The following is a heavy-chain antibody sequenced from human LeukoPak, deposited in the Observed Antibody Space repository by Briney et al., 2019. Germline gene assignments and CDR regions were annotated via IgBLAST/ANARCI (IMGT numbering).Heavy chain of an antibody. CDR3: ARSLITMVRGVTGGMDV. CDR2: INPNSGGT. J-gene: IGHJ6*02. V-gene: IGHV1-2*02. D-gene: IGHD3-10*01. Sequence: GASVKVSCKASGYTFTGYYMHWVRQAPGQGLGWMGWINPNSGGTNYAQKFQGRVTMTRDTSISTAYMELSRLRSDDTAVYYCARSLITMVRGVTGGMDVWGQGTTVTVSS. CDR1: GYTFTGYY.